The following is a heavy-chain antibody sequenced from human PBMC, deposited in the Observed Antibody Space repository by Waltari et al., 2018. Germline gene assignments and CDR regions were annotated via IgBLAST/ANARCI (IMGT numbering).Heavy chain of an antibody. Sequence: QVPLVQSGAEVNKPGPSVKVSCKASGGTFSNSTINWVRQAPGQGLEWMGRIIPMFGTANYAQKFQGRVTITADESTNTAYMELSSLRSEDTAVYYCARGRGDLGYAFDIWGQGTVVTVSS. CDR2: IIPMFGTA. D-gene: IGHD3-10*01. CDR1: GGTFSNST. CDR3: ARGRGDLGYAFDI. V-gene: IGHV1-69*15. J-gene: IGHJ3*02.